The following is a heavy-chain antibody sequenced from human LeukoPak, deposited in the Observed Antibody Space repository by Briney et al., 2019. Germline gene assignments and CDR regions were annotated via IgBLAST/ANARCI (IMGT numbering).Heavy chain of an antibody. D-gene: IGHD3-16*01. CDR2: INTNTRSP. CDR1: GYTFTKCA. Sequence: ASVKVSCKASGYTFTKCAMNWVRQAPGQGLEWMGWINTNTRSPTYAQGFTGRFVFSLDTSVSTAYLQISSLKAEDTAVYYCARVWGDDSDAFDIWGQGTMVTVSS. V-gene: IGHV7-4-1*02. J-gene: IGHJ3*02. CDR3: ARVWGDDSDAFDI.